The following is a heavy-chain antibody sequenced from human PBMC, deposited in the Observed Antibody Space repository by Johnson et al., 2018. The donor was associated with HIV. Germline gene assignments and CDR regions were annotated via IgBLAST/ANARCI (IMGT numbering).Heavy chain of an antibody. CDR2: ISSSGGTT. V-gene: IGHV3-11*04. D-gene: IGHD6-19*01. Sequence: QVQLVESGGALVKPGGSLRLSCAASGFKFDDNYMAWIRQSPGKGLEWVSYISSSGGTTHNADSVKGRFAISRNNADNSLYLQMNSLRAGDTAVYYCARASKVLSSGWSRGAFDIWGQGTMVTVSS. J-gene: IGHJ3*02. CDR3: ARASKVLSSGWSRGAFDI. CDR1: GFKFDDNY.